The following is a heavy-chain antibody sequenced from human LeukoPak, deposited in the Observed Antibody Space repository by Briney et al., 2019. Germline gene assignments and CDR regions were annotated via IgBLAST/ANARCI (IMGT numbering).Heavy chain of an antibody. D-gene: IGHD1-7*01. CDR2: ISDNGRST. Sequence: GGSLRLSCGASGFTLSNNAMYWVRQAPGKGLEWVSGISDNGRSTYYADSVKGRFTISRDKSKNMLYLQMNSLRAEDTAIYYCAKDLAGTTSFDFWGQGTLVTVSS. CDR1: GFTLSNNA. CDR3: AKDLAGTTSFDF. J-gene: IGHJ4*02. V-gene: IGHV3-23*01.